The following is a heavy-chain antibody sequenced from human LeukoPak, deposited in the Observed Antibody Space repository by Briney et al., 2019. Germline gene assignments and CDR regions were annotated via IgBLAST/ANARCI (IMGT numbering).Heavy chain of an antibody. CDR3: AYYDSSGFAK. D-gene: IGHD3-22*01. J-gene: IGHJ4*02. V-gene: IGHV4-59*08. Sequence: SETLSLTCTVSGGSIISYYWSWIRQPPRKGLEWIGYIYYSGSTNYNPSLKRRVTISVDTSKNQFSLKLSSVTAADTAVYYCAYYDSSGFAKWGQGTLVTVSS. CDR2: IYYSGST. CDR1: GGSIISYY.